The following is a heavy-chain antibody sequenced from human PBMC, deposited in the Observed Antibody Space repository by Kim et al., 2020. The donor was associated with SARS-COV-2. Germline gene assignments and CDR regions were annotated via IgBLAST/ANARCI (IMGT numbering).Heavy chain of an antibody. V-gene: IGHV3-30-3*01. CDR2: ISYDGSNK. CDR3: ARAYPSFPMAVAGTGVDY. CDR1: GFTFSSYA. D-gene: IGHD6-19*01. J-gene: IGHJ4*02. Sequence: GGSLRLSCAASGFTFSSYAMHWVRQAPGKGLEWVAVISYDGSNKYYADSVKGRFTISRDNSKNTLYLQMNSLRAEDTAVYYCARAYPSFPMAVAGTGVDYWGQGTLVTVSS.